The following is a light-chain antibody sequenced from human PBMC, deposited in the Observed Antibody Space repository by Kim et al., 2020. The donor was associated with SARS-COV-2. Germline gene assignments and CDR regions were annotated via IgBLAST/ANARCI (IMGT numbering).Light chain of an antibody. Sequence: VSPGQTSSITCSGDKLGDKYACWYQQKPGQSPVLVIYQDSKRPSGIPERFSGSNSGNTATLTISGTQAMDEADYYCQAWDSSTAWVFGGGTQLTVL. J-gene: IGLJ2*01. V-gene: IGLV3-1*01. CDR2: QDS. CDR3: QAWDSSTAWV. CDR1: KLGDKY.